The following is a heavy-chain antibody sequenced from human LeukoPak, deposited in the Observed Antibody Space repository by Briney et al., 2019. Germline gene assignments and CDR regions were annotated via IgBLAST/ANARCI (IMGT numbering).Heavy chain of an antibody. V-gene: IGHV3-21*01. Sequence: GGSLRLSCAASGFTFSSYSVNWVRQAPGKGLEWVSSISSSSSYIYYADSVKGRFTISRDNAKNSLYLQMNSLRAEDTAVYYCARDLAAPNWFDPWGQGTLVTVSS. J-gene: IGHJ5*02. CDR3: ARDLAAPNWFDP. CDR1: GFTFSSYS. D-gene: IGHD2-15*01. CDR2: ISSSSSYI.